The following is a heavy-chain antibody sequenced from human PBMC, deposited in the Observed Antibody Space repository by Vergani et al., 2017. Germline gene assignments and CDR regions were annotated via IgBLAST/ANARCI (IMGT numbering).Heavy chain of an antibody. J-gene: IGHJ4*02. CDR3: AILAYYDSSGYYYAEDY. CDR1: GYSFTSYW. Sequence: DVQLVQSGAEVKKPGESLRISCKGSGYSFTSYWVSWVRQMPGKGLEWMGRIDPSDSYTNYSPSFQGHVTISADKSISTAYLQWSSLKASDTAMYYCAILAYYDSSGYYYAEDYWGQGTLVTVSS. V-gene: IGHV5-10-1*03. CDR2: IDPSDSYT. D-gene: IGHD3-22*01.